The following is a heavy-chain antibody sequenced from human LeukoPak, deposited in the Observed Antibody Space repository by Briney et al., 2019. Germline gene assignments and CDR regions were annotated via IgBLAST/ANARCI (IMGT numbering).Heavy chain of an antibody. D-gene: IGHD5-18*01. Sequence: GGSLRLSCAASGFAFSSYAMSWVRQAPGKGLEWVSAISGSESSTYYADSVRGRFTISRDNSKNTLYLQMNSLRSEDTAVYYCAKVPTSFYTASWGFDNWGQGTLVTVSS. CDR1: GFAFSSYA. V-gene: IGHV3-23*01. CDR2: ISGSESST. J-gene: IGHJ4*02. CDR3: AKVPTSFYTASWGFDN.